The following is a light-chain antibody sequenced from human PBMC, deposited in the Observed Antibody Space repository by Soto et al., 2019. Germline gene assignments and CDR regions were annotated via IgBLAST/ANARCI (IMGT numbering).Light chain of an antibody. CDR1: TSNIGAGYD. J-gene: IGLJ2*01. Sequence: QSVLTQPPSVSGALGQRVTISCTGITSNIGAGYDVHWYQLLPGRAPKLLIYGNTNRPSGVPDRFSGSKSATSASLAITGLQAEDEADYYCQSYDRSLSSPIFGGGTKVTVL. CDR2: GNT. CDR3: QSYDRSLSSPI. V-gene: IGLV1-40*01.